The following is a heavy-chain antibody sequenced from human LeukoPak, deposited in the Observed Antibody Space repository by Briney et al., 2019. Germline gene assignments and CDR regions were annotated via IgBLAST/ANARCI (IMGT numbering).Heavy chain of an antibody. CDR2: IYTGGNT. CDR1: GFTVRDNY. Sequence: GGSLRLSCAASGFTVRDNYMSWVRQAPGKGLEWVSLIYTGGNTFYPDSVRGRFTISRDDSKNTLSLQMNSLRAEDTAVYYCARAVTTGYFDLWGRGTLVTVSS. D-gene: IGHD4-11*01. CDR3: ARAVTTGYFDL. J-gene: IGHJ2*01. V-gene: IGHV3-66*01.